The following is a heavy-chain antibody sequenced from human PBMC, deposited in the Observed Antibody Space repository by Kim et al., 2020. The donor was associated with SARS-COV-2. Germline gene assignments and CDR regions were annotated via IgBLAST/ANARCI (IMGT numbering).Heavy chain of an antibody. CDR1: GFTFSSYS. V-gene: IGHV3-21*01. Sequence: GGSLRLSCAASGFTFSSYSMNWVRQAPGKGLEWVSSISSSSSYIYYADSVKGRFTISRDNAKNSLYLQMNSLRAEDTAVYYCARDPAGGGYNRRSNWFDPWGQGTLVTVSS. D-gene: IGHD5-12*01. J-gene: IGHJ5*02. CDR3: ARDPAGGGYNRRSNWFDP. CDR2: ISSSSSYI.